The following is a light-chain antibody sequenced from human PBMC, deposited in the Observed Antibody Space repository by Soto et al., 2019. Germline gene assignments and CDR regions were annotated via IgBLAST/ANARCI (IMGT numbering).Light chain of an antibody. CDR1: QSISSY. CDR2: AAS. V-gene: IGKV1-39*01. J-gene: IGKJ1*01. CDR3: QQSSSTPWT. Sequence: DIQMTQSPSSLSASVGDRVTITCRASQSISSYLNWYQEKPGKAPKVLIYAASRLQGGVPSRISGSGSGTDFTLTINSLQPEDFATYYCQQSSSTPWTFGQGTKVEIK.